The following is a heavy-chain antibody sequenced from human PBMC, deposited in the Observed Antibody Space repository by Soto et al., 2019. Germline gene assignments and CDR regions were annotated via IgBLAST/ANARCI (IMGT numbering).Heavy chain of an antibody. CDR2: TYYRSNWNF. CDR1: WGSVSSNTAT. Sequence: SQTLSLTCXISWGSVSSNTATWNWVRQSPSRGLEWLGRTYYRSNWNFDYALSVKSRITINPDTSKNQFSLQLNSLTPEDTAVYYCAGELDIHHGLGYWGPGTSVTVSS. V-gene: IGHV6-1*01. D-gene: IGHD6-19*01. CDR3: AGELDIHHGLGY. J-gene: IGHJ4*02.